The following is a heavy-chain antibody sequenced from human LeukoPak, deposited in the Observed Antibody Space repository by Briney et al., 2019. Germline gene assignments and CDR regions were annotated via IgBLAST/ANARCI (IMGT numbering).Heavy chain of an antibody. D-gene: IGHD5-24*01. Sequence: SETLSLTCTVSGGSISSSSYYWGWIRQPPGKGLEWIGSIYYSGSTYYNPSLKSRVTISVDTSKNQFSLKLSSVTAADTAVYYCARLTRFRDGYNPRLGYWGQGTLVTVSS. CDR3: ARLTRFRDGYNPRLGY. V-gene: IGHV4-39*01. J-gene: IGHJ4*02. CDR2: IYYSGST. CDR1: GGSISSSSYY.